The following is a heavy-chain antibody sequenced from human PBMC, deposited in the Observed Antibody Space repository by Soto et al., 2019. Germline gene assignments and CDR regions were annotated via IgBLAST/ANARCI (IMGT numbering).Heavy chain of an antibody. D-gene: IGHD3-3*01. Sequence: SETLSLTCAVYGGSFSGYYWSWIRQPPGKGLEWIGEINHSGSTNYNPSLKSRVTISVDTSKNQFSLKLSSVTAADTAVYYCARGRVDFWSGYYKNYYYYGMDVWGQGTTVTVS. CDR2: INHSGST. V-gene: IGHV4-34*01. J-gene: IGHJ6*02. CDR3: ARGRVDFWSGYYKNYYYYGMDV. CDR1: GGSFSGYY.